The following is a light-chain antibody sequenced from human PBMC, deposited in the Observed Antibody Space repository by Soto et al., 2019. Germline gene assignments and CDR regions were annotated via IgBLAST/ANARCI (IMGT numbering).Light chain of an antibody. Sequence: AIQLTQSPSSLSASVGDRVTITCRASQGISSALAWYQQKPGKAPKLLIYDASSLESGVPSRFSGSGSGTDFTLTISRLQPEDFATYYCQQFNTPITFGQGTRLEIK. V-gene: IGKV1-13*02. CDR2: DAS. J-gene: IGKJ5*01. CDR3: QQFNTPIT. CDR1: QGISSA.